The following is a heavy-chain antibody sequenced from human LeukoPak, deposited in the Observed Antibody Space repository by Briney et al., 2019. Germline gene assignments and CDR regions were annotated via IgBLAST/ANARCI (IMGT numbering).Heavy chain of an antibody. J-gene: IGHJ3*02. CDR3: ARAARYCSGGSCFSPRTFDM. Sequence: GASVKVSCKASGYTFNKYAMNWVRQAPGQGLERMGWITTDTGSPRYAQGFTGRFVFSLDTSVTTAYLQITSLESDDTAIYYCARAARYCSGGSCFSPRTFDMWGQGTMVTVS. CDR2: ITTDTGSP. D-gene: IGHD2-15*01. V-gene: IGHV7-4-1*02. CDR1: GYTFNKYA.